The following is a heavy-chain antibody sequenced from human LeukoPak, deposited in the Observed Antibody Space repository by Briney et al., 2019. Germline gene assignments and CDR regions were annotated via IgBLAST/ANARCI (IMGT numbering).Heavy chain of an antibody. CDR2: IYYSGST. CDR1: GGSISSYY. V-gene: IGHV4-59*08. J-gene: IGHJ6*02. D-gene: IGHD6-19*01. CDR3: ARIPVAGTAYYYYGMDV. Sequence: PSETLSLTCTVTGGSISSYYWSWIRQPPGKGLEWIGYIYYSGSTNYNPSLKSRVTISVDPSKNQFSLKLSSVTAADTAVYYCARIPVAGTAYYYYGMDVWGQGTTVTVSS.